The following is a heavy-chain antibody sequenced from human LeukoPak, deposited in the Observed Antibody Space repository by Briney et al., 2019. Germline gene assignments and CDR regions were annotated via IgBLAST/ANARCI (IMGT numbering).Heavy chain of an antibody. Sequence: GRSLRLSCAASGFTFEDYAMHWVRQAPGKGLEVGSGISWNSGSIGYADSVKGRFTSSRDNAKNSLYLQMNSLRAEDTALYYCAKGPLRYFDWFDYWGQGTLVTVSS. D-gene: IGHD3-9*01. CDR2: ISWNSGSI. J-gene: IGHJ4*02. CDR1: GFTFEDYA. V-gene: IGHV3-9*01. CDR3: AKGPLRYFDWFDY.